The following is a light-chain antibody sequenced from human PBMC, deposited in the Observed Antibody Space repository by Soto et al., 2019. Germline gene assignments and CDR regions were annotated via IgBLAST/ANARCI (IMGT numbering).Light chain of an antibody. Sequence: DVQMTQSPSALSASVGERVTRTCRASQGISTDLNWYQQKPGKAPKLLIYTTSSLQSGVPSRFSGSGSGTDFTLTISSLQPEDFAVYYCQQRSNWPPTFGQGTRLEIK. J-gene: IGKJ5*01. CDR3: QQRSNWPPT. V-gene: IGKV1-39*01. CDR1: QGISTD. CDR2: TTS.